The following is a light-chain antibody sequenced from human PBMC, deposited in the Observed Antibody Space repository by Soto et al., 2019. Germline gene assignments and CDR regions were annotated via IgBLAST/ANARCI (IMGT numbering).Light chain of an antibody. CDR3: QQYHSYWT. J-gene: IGKJ1*01. CDR2: KAS. V-gene: IGKV1-5*03. Sequence: DIQMTQSPSTLSGSVGDRVTITCRASQSINGWLAWYQQKPGQAPNLLIYKASSLESGVPSRFSGSGSGTEFTLTISSLQTDDFSTYYCQQYHSYWTFGQGTKVDIK. CDR1: QSINGW.